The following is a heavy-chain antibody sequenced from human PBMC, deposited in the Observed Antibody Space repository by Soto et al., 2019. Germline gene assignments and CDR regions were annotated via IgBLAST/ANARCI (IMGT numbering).Heavy chain of an antibody. J-gene: IGHJ6*02. Sequence: QVQLVQSGAEGKNPGASVKVSCKASGYTFTRYGIVWARQAPGQGLEWMGWINTYNGNTNYAKNVQGRVTLTTDTSTSTAYMELRSLRSNDTAIYYCAMVDVYVTPSPQDVWGQGTTVIVSS. CDR3: AMVDVYVTPSPQDV. V-gene: IGHV1-18*01. CDR1: GYTFTRYG. CDR2: INTYNGNT. D-gene: IGHD3-16*01.